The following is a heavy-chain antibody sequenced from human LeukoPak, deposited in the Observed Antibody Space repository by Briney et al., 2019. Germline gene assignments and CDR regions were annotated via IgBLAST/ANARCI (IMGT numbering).Heavy chain of an antibody. CDR2: INPNSGGT. V-gene: IGHV1-2*02. CDR3: ARVDTTTVTTYGAFDI. CDR1: GYTFTGYD. Sequence: ASVKVSCKASGYTFTGYDMHWVRQAPGQGLEWMGWINPNSGGTNYAQQFQGRVTMTRDTSISTAYMELSRLRSDDTAMYYCARVDTTTVTTYGAFDIWGRGTMVTVSS. J-gene: IGHJ3*02. D-gene: IGHD4-17*01.